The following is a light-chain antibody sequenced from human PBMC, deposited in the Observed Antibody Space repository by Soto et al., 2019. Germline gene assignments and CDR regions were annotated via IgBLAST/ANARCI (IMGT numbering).Light chain of an antibody. V-gene: IGLV2-14*01. CDR1: SNDIGEYNY. Sequence: QSALTQPASVSGSPGQSVTISCAGSSNDIGEYNYVSWYQQHPGEAPKVVIYEVSSRPSGSSNRFSGSKSGNAASLTISGLQADDEADYYSSSYTNSRTLVFGTGTKVTVL. CDR2: EVS. CDR3: SSYTNSRTLV. J-gene: IGLJ1*01.